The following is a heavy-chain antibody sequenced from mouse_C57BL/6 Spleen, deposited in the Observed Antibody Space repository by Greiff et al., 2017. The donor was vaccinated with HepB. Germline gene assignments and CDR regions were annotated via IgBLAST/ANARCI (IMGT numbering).Heavy chain of an antibody. CDR1: GYTFTSYT. D-gene: IGHD3-2*02. CDR3: ARSPGPGAMDY. CDR2: INPSSGYT. Sequence: VQLQQSGAELARPGASVKMSCKASGYTFTSYTMHWVNQRPGQGLEWIGYINPSSGYTKYNQKFKDKATLTADKSSSTAYMQLSSLTSEDSAVYYCARSPGPGAMDYWGQGTSVTVSS. V-gene: IGHV1-4*01. J-gene: IGHJ4*01.